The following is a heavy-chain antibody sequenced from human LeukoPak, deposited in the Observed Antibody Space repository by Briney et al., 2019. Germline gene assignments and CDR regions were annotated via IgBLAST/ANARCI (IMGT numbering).Heavy chain of an antibody. D-gene: IGHD5-12*01. J-gene: IGHJ4*02. CDR1: GGTFSSYA. Sequence: SVKVSCKASGGTFSSYAVSWVRQAPGQGLESMGGIIPIFGTANYAQKFQGRVTITADESTSTAYMELSSLRSEDTAVYYCARENRWLRSFDYWGQGTLVTVSS. CDR2: IIPIFGTA. CDR3: ARENRWLRSFDY. V-gene: IGHV1-69*01.